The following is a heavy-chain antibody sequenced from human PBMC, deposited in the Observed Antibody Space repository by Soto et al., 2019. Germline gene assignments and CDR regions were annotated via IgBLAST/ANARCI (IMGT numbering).Heavy chain of an antibody. Sequence: QVQLQESGPGLVKPSQTLSLTCTVSRGSISSGARYWTWVRQHPGKGLERIGYIDYNGETYYNPSLKGRVSISLDTSTNQFSPRLSSVPAADTAGYYCARERVVVGLDGRGPGNLVTVSS. CDR1: RGSISSGARY. D-gene: IGHD1-26*01. V-gene: IGHV4-31*03. CDR3: ARERVVVGLDG. CDR2: IDYNGET. J-gene: IGHJ4*02.